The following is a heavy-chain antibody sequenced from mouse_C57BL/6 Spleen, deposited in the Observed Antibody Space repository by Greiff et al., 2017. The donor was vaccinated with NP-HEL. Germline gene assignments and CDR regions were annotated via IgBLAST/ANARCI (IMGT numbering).Heavy chain of an antibody. D-gene: IGHD2-4*01. Sequence: EVQLVESGGGLVNPGGSLKLSCAASGFTFSDYGMHWVRQAPEKGLEWVAYISSGSSTIYYADTVKGRFTISRDNAKNTLFLQMTSLRSEDTAMYYCAGLRRFAYWGQGTLVTVSA. V-gene: IGHV5-17*01. CDR3: AGLRRFAY. CDR2: ISSGSSTI. J-gene: IGHJ3*01. CDR1: GFTFSDYG.